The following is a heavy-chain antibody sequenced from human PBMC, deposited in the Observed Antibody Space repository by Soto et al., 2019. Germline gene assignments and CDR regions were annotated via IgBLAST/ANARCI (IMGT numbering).Heavy chain of an antibody. V-gene: IGHV3-74*01. CDR1: GFTFSSYW. J-gene: IGHJ4*02. CDR3: ARVYYYGSGSYYKASSFDY. CDR2: INGDASST. D-gene: IGHD3-10*01. Sequence: PGGSLRLSCAASGFTFSSYWMHWVRQAPGKGLVWVSRINGDASSTAYADSVKGRFTISRDNAKNTLYLQMNSLRAEDTAVYYCARVYYYGSGSYYKASSFDYWGQGTLVTVSS.